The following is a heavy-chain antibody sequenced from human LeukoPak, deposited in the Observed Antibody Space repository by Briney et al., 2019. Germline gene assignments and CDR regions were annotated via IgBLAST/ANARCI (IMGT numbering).Heavy chain of an antibody. CDR3: TREYGFMTTVFHDFDI. J-gene: IGHJ3*02. V-gene: IGHV4-39*07. CDR1: GGSITSSSYY. Sequence: SETLSLTCTVSGGSITSSSYYWDWIRQPPGKGLEWIGSVYYSGNTYYNPSLKSRVTISVDTSKNQFSLKLSSVTAADTAIYYCTREYGFMTTVFHDFDIWGQGTMVTVSS. CDR2: VYYSGNT. D-gene: IGHD4-17*01.